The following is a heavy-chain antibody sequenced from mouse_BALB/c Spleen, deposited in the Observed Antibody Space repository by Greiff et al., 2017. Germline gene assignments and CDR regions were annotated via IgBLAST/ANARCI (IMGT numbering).Heavy chain of an antibody. Sequence: QVQLQQPGAELVKPGASVKLSCKASGYTFTSYWMHWVKQRPGQGLEWIGEINPSNGRTNYNEKFKSKATLTVDKSSSTAYMQLSSLTSEDSAVYYCASPYDYDGAWFAYWGQGTLVTVSA. CDR1: GYTFTSYW. J-gene: IGHJ3*01. CDR3: ASPYDYDGAWFAY. CDR2: INPSNGRT. D-gene: IGHD2-4*01. V-gene: IGHV1S81*02.